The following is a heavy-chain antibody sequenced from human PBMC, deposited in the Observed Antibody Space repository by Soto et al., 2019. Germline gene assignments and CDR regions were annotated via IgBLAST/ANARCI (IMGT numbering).Heavy chain of an antibody. CDR3: ARHDYIWGSYRYGYYFDY. D-gene: IGHD3-16*02. V-gene: IGHV4-39*01. Sequence: QLQLQESGPGLVKPSETLSLTCTVSGGSMSSSSYYWGWIRQPPGKGLEWIGSIYYSGSTYYNPSLKSRVTISVDTSKNQFSLKLSSVTAADTAVYYCARHDYIWGSYRYGYYFDYWGQGTLVTVSS. CDR1: GGSMSSSSYY. J-gene: IGHJ4*02. CDR2: IYYSGST.